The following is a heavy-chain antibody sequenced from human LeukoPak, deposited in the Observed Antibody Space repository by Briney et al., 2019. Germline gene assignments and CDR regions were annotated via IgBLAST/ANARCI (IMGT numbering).Heavy chain of an antibody. CDR3: ARVPYYYDSSGYYSDPYYYYGMDV. J-gene: IGHJ6*02. Sequence: SETLSLTCTVSGGSISSYVGSWIRQPPGQGGGWIGYIYYSGITDYHPSIKRRVTVSIYTSKNQFSLKLSSVTAADTAVYYCARVPYYYDSSGYYSDPYYYYGMDVWGQGTTVTVSS. V-gene: IGHV4-59*01. CDR2: IYYSGIT. CDR1: GGSISSYV. D-gene: IGHD3-22*01.